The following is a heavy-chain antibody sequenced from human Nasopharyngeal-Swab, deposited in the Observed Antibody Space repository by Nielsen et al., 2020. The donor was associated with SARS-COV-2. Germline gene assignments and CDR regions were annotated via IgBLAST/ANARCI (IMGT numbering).Heavy chain of an antibody. D-gene: IGHD6-13*01. J-gene: IGHJ4*02. CDR2: ISSNGGST. V-gene: IGHV3-64D*08. Sequence: GESLKISCSASGFTFSSYAMHWVRQAPGKGLEYVSAISSNGGSTYYADSVKGRFTISRDNSKNTLYLQMSSLRAEDTAVYYCVKSIAAAGDFDYWGQGTLVTVSS. CDR1: GFTFSSYA. CDR3: VKSIAAAGDFDY.